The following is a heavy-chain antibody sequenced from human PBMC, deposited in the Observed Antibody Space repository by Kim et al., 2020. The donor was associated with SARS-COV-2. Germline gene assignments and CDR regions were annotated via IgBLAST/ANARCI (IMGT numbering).Heavy chain of an antibody. CDR1: GFAFRTYA. V-gene: IGHV3-23*01. D-gene: IGHD5-12*01. CDR3: AKVESGYDYTFYYYYMDV. Sequence: GGSLRLSCAASGFAFRTYAMPWVRQPPGKGLVWVSRIRGSGVDTYYADSVEGRFTISRDNSKNTLNLQMNSLRAEDTAVYYCAKVESGYDYTFYYYYMDVWGKGTTVTAAS. J-gene: IGHJ6*03. CDR2: IRGSGVDT.